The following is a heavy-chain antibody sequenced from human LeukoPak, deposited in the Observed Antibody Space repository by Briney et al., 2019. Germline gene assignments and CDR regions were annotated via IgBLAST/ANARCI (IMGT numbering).Heavy chain of an antibody. Sequence: AGGSLRLSCAASGFTLTNYGMHWVRQVPGKGLEWVAVIWNDGSKTYYGDSVKGRLTISRDSSNNTLYLEVKSLRGEDTAVYYCARSAYGDYEGHDAFDIWGQGTMVTVSS. CDR2: IWNDGSKT. D-gene: IGHD4-17*01. V-gene: IGHV3-33*01. CDR1: GFTLTNYG. CDR3: ARSAYGDYEGHDAFDI. J-gene: IGHJ3*02.